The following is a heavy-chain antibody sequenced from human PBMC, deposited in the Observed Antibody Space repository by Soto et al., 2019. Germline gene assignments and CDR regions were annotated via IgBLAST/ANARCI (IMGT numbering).Heavy chain of an antibody. D-gene: IGHD3-3*01. V-gene: IGHV4-30-2*01. CDR1: GGSFNTFDFS. Sequence: SETLSLTCAVSGGSFNTFDFSWSWIRQPPGRGLEWIGSIYQSGRTYYIPSLKSRVTMSLEKSKNQFSLKINSVVAADTAIYYCAREMTIFGVAPGGGVDVWGQGTTVTVSS. CDR3: AREMTIFGVAPGGGVDV. CDR2: IYQSGRT. J-gene: IGHJ6*02.